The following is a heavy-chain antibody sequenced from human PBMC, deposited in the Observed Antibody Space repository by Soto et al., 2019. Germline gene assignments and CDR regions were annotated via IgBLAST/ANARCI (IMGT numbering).Heavy chain of an antibody. Sequence: PGRPQRLPCAAAEFTFSDHWMSWVRQAQGKGLEWVANIKQDGSEKYYVDSVKGRFTISRDNAKNSLYLQMNSLRAEDTAAYYCTRELIILVVPAAHDYWGQGTVVTVSS. V-gene: IGHV3-7*01. CDR3: TRELIILVVPAAHDY. CDR1: EFTFSDHW. D-gene: IGHD2-2*01. J-gene: IGHJ4*02. CDR2: IKQDGSEK.